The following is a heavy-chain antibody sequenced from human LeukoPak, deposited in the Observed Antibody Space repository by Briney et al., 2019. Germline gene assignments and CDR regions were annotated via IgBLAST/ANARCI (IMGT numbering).Heavy chain of an antibody. J-gene: IGHJ4*02. Sequence: GESLKIPCKGSGYSFTSYWISWVRQMPGKGLEWMGRIDPSDSYTNYSPSFQGHVTISADKSISTAYLQWSRLKASDTAMYYCARHMKVAGTLDYWGQGTLVTVSS. CDR3: ARHMKVAGTLDY. V-gene: IGHV5-10-1*01. CDR1: GYSFTSYW. CDR2: IDPSDSYT. D-gene: IGHD6-19*01.